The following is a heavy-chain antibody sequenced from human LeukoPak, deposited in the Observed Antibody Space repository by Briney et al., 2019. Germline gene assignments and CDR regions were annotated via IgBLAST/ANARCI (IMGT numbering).Heavy chain of an antibody. V-gene: IGHV4-59*01. CDR1: GGSISSYY. Sequence: PSETLSLTCTVSGGSISSYYWSWIRQPPGKGLEWIGYIYYSGSTNYNPSLKSRVTISVDTSKNQFSLNLSSVTTADTAVYYCARTAGYPFDIWGQGTMVTVSS. CDR2: IYYSGST. J-gene: IGHJ3*02. D-gene: IGHD2-15*01. CDR3: ARTAGYPFDI.